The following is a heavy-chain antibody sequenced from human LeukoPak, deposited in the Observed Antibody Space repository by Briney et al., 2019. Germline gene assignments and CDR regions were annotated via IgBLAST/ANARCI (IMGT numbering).Heavy chain of an antibody. J-gene: IGHJ4*02. CDR2: IKSKTDGGTT. V-gene: IGHV3-15*01. D-gene: IGHD1-14*01. CDR3: ARGTRMTPFDY. Sequence: GGSLRLSCAASGFTFSNAWMSWVRQAPGKGLEWVGRIKSKTDGGTTDYAAPAKGRFTISRDDSKNTLYLRMNSLRAEDTAVYYCARGTRMTPFDYWGQGTLVTVSS. CDR1: GFTFSNAW.